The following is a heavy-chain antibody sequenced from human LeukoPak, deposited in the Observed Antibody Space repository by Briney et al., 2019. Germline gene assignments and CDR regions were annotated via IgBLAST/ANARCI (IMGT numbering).Heavy chain of an antibody. Sequence: SETLSLTCAVSGGSISSGGYSWSWIRQPPGKGLEWIGYIYYSGSTYYNPSLKSRVTISVDTSKNQFSLKLSSVTAADTAVYYCARGEMATTTAFDYWGQGTLVTVSS. J-gene: IGHJ4*02. D-gene: IGHD5-24*01. CDR2: IYYSGST. CDR3: ARGEMATTTAFDY. V-gene: IGHV4-30-4*07. CDR1: GGSISSGGYS.